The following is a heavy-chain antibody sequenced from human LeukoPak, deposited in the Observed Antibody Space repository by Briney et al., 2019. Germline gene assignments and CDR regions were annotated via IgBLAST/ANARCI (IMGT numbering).Heavy chain of an antibody. V-gene: IGHV4-59*01. J-gene: IGHJ5*02. CDR3: ARGTRREYFDWSFSDYYGSGIGWFDP. D-gene: IGHD3-10*01. CDR2: IYYSGST. Sequence: PSETLSLTCTVSGGSISSYYWSWIRQPPGKGLEWIGYIYYSGSTNYNPSLKSRVTISVDTSKNQFSLKLSSVTAADTAVYYCARGTRREYFDWSFSDYYGSGIGWFDPWGQGTLVTVSS. CDR1: GGSISSYY.